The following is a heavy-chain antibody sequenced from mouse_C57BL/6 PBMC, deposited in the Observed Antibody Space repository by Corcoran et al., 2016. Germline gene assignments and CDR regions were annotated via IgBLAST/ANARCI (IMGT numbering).Heavy chain of an antibody. J-gene: IGHJ3*01. CDR3: ARSPEFAY. CDR2: IYPGSGNT. V-gene: IGHV1-76*01. Sequence: QVQLKQSGAELVRPGASVKLSCKASGYTFTDYYINWVKQRPGQGLEWIARIYPGSGNTYYNEKFKGKATLTAEKSSSTAYMQLSSLTSEDSAVYFCARSPEFAYWGQGTLVTVSA. CDR1: GYTFTDYY.